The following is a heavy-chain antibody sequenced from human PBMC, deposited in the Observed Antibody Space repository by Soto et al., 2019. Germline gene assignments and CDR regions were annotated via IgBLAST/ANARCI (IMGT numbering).Heavy chain of an antibody. Sequence: ASVKVSCKASGYSSTDYHIHWVRQAPGQGLEWLGRINPKSGGTSTAQKFQGWVTMTTDTSISTASMELTRLTSDDTAIYYCARGDSTDCSNGVCSFFYNHDMDVWGQGTTVTVSS. CDR3: ARGDSTDCSNGVCSFFYNHDMDV. J-gene: IGHJ6*02. CDR2: INPKSGGT. D-gene: IGHD2-8*01. V-gene: IGHV1-2*04. CDR1: GYSSTDYH.